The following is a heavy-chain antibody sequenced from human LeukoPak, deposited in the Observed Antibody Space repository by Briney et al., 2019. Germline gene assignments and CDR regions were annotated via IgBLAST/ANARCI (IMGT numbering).Heavy chain of an antibody. D-gene: IGHD3-10*01. J-gene: IGHJ6*02. CDR2: IYTSGST. CDR3: ARAEALSSYYYYYGMDV. V-gene: IGHV4-61*02. CDR1: GGSISSGSYY. Sequence: SQTLSLTCTVSGGSISSGSYYWSWIRQPAGTGLEWIGRIYTSGSTNYNPSLKSRVTISVDTSKNQFSLKLSSVTAADTAVYYCARAEALSSYYYYYGMDVWGQGTTVTVSS.